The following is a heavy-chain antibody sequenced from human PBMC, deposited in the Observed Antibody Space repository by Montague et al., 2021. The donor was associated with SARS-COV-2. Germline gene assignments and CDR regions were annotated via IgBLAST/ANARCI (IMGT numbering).Heavy chain of an antibody. J-gene: IGHJ6*02. Sequence: SLRLSCAASGFTVSSNYMSWVRQAPGKGLEWVSVIYSGGSTYYAXXVEGRFTISRDNSKNTLYLQMNSLRAEDTAVYYCARDQRRYGSGSYYGPHYYYYGMDVWGQGTTVTASS. CDR1: GFTVSSNY. CDR3: ARDQRRYGSGSYYGPHYYYYGMDV. D-gene: IGHD3-10*01. CDR2: IYSGGST. V-gene: IGHV3-66*02.